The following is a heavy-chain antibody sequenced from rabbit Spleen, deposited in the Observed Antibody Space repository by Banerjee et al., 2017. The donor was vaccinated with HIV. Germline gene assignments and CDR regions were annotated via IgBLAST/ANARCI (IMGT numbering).Heavy chain of an antibody. Sequence: QEQLVESGGGLVQPEGSLTLSCKASGFDFSNYGVTWVRQAPGKGLEWIGYIELIFSNTYYANWVNGRFTISSHNAQNTLDLQLSSLTAADTATYFCVRDQAGDADYGPYYLNWWGQGTLVTVS. CDR2: IELIFSNT. CDR3: VRDQAGDADYGPYYLNW. V-gene: IGHV1S47*01. CDR1: GFDFSNYG. J-gene: IGHJ4*01. D-gene: IGHD2-1*01.